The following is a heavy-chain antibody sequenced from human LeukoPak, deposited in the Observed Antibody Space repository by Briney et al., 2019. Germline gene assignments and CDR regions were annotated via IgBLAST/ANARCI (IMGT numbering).Heavy chain of an antibody. Sequence: PSETQSLTCTVSGGSMTAGDYYWGWVRQPPGTGLQWIATSYQGASLKSRVTISLDTSKNQFSLRLTSVTAADTAVYYCARDLLEYCSGGSCHGYFQHWGQGTLVTVSS. J-gene: IGHJ1*01. V-gene: IGHV4-39*07. CDR3: ARDLLEYCSGGSCHGYFQH. CDR1: GGSMTAGDYY. CDR2: S. D-gene: IGHD2-15*01.